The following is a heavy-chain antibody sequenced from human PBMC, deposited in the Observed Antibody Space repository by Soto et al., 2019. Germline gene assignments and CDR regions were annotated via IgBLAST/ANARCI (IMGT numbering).Heavy chain of an antibody. CDR1: GGTFSSYA. J-gene: IGHJ4*02. V-gene: IGHV1-69*13. CDR3: ARDGLDPAKWNDY. Sequence: ASVKVSCKASGGTFSSYAISWVRQAPGQGLEWMGGIIPIFGTANYAQKFQGRVTITADESTSTAYMELSSLRSEDTAVYYCARDGLDPAKWNDYWGQGTLVTVSS. D-gene: IGHD1-1*01. CDR2: IIPIFGTA.